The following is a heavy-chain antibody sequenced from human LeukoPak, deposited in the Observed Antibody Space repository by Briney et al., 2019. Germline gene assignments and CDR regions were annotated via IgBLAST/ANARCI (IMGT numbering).Heavy chain of an antibody. V-gene: IGHV3-23*01. J-gene: IGHJ4*02. CDR2: IGITGSST. D-gene: IGHD1-26*01. CDR3: AKSMGAPRYFDS. Sequence: GGSLRLSCAASGFTFSSYAMCWVRQAPGTRLEWVSVIGITGSSTYYADSVKGRFTISRDNPKNTLYLQMNSLRAEDTAVYYCAKSMGAPRYFDSWGQGTLVTVSS. CDR1: GFTFSSYA.